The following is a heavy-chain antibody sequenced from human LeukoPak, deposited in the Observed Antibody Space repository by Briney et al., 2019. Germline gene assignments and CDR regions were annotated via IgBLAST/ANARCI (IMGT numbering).Heavy chain of an antibody. V-gene: IGHV1-2*02. D-gene: IGHD6-19*01. Sequence: ASVKVSCKASGYTFTGYYMHWVRQAPGQGLEWMGWINPNSGGTNYAQKFQGRVTMTADTSTSTAYMGLRSLRSDDTAVYYCASRIAVAGAYYYYGMDVWGQGTTVTVSS. CDR2: INPNSGGT. CDR3: ASRIAVAGAYYYYGMDV. CDR1: GYTFTGYY. J-gene: IGHJ6*02.